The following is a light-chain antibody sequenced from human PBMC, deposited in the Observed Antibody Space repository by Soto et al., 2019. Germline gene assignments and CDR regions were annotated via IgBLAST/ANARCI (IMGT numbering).Light chain of an antibody. CDR2: GAS. Sequence: EIVVTHSPATLSLSPGQRATLSCRTSQNINNKLVWYQQKPGQAPRLLIYGASTRATGIPARFSGSGSGTEFTHDISSLQSEHFAVYSCQHYNTWPLTFGGGSKVEI. V-gene: IGKV3-15*01. CDR1: QNINNK. J-gene: IGKJ4*01. CDR3: QHYNTWPLT.